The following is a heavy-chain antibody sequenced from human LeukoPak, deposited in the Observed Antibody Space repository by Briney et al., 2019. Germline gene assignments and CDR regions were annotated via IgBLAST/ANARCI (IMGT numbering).Heavy chain of an antibody. CDR2: ISSSSGSTI. D-gene: IGHD6-19*01. CDR1: GFTFSDYY. V-gene: IGHV3-11*01. Sequence: GGSLRLSCAVSGFTFSDYYMNWIRQAPGKGLEWVSYISSSSGSTIYYADSVKGRFTISRDNAKNSLYLQMNSLKAEDTTVYYCARDLRGGVAGVYNWFDPWGQGTLVTVSS. CDR3: ARDLRGGVAGVYNWFDP. J-gene: IGHJ5*02.